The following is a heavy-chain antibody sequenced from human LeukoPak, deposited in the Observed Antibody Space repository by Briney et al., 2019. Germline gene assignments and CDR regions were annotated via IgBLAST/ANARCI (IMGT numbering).Heavy chain of an antibody. CDR1: ALNFTSYA. CDR3: GRDKGSMVRRSYGMDV. D-gene: IGHD3-10*01. J-gene: IGHJ6*02. Sequence: SGNGSFKASALNFTSYAIRWIRQATGQGLEWMGGIIPIFGGANYAQKFQGRVTITADESTTTAYMELSSVGSEDTAVYCCGRDKGSMVRRSYGMDVWGQGTTVTVSS. V-gene: IGHV1-69*01. CDR2: IIPIFGGA.